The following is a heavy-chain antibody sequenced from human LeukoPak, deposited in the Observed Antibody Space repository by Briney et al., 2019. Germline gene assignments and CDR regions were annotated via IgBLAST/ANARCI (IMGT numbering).Heavy chain of an antibody. D-gene: IGHD1-26*01. V-gene: IGHV4-59*01. CDR1: GGSISSYY. CDR3: ARGVLGAWSGVHAFDI. CDR2: IYYSGST. J-gene: IGHJ3*02. Sequence: TSETLSLTCTVSGGSISSYYWSWIRQPPGKGLEWIGYIYYSGSTNYNPSLKSRVTISVDTSKNQFSLKLSSVTAADTAVYYCARGVLGAWSGVHAFDIWGQGTMVTVSS.